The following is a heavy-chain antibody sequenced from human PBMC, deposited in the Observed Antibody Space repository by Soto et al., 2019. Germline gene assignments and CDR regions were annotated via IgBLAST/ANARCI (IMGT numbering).Heavy chain of an antibody. CDR3: ACYVDSGSYRWCDP. V-gene: IGHV1-69*01. Sequence: QVQLVQSGAEVKKPGSSVKVSCKASGGSFSSYAIIWVRQAPGQGLEWMGGVIAIFCTANYAQKFQGRITITADESMSTQYMELSSLRSEDTAVYYCACYVDSGSYRWCDPWRQDTLVTVSP. J-gene: IGHJ5*02. CDR1: GGSFSSYA. D-gene: IGHD3-10*01. CDR2: VIAIFCTA.